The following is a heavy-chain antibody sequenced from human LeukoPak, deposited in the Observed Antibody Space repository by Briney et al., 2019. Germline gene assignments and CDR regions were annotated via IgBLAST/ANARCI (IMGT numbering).Heavy chain of an antibody. CDR2: INLDGSEK. CDR3: ARDSEHSSSFAFDI. D-gene: IGHD6-13*01. Sequence: GGSLRLSCVASGFTFRSHWMSLVRQAPGKGLEWVANINLDGSEKYYVDSVMGRFTVSRDNAENSLYLQINSLRADDTAVYFCARDSEHSSSFAFDIWGQGTMVTVSS. V-gene: IGHV3-7*01. J-gene: IGHJ3*02. CDR1: GFTFRSHW.